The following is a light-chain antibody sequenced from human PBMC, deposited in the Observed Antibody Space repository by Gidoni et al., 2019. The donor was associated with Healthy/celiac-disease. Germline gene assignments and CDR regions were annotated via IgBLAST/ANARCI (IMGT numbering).Light chain of an antibody. CDR1: SSDVGSFNL. Sequence: QSALTQPASVSGSPGQSITISCTGTSSDVGSFNLVSWYQQHPGKAPKLMIYEVSKRPSGVSKRFSGSKSGTASLTISGLQAEDEADYYCCSYAGSSTLVFGTGTKVTVL. CDR2: EVS. J-gene: IGLJ1*01. CDR3: CSYAGSSTLV. V-gene: IGLV2-23*02.